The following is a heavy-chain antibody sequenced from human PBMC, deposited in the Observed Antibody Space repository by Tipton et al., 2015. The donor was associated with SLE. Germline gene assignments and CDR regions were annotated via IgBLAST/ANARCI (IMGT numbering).Heavy chain of an antibody. D-gene: IGHD3-10*01. CDR2: VSPDWGT. J-gene: IGHJ4*02. V-gene: IGHV4-4*02. CDR1: GDSMSRNNW. CDR3: ARSDPFIVIVQGVITTQGIFDY. Sequence: GLVKPSGTLSLTCGVSGDSMSRNNWWSWVRQPPGKGLEWIGDVSPDWGTNYNPSLESRVTISVDRAQNHFSLKLNSVTAADTAVYYCARSDPFIVIVQGVITTQGIFDYWGQGALVTVSS.